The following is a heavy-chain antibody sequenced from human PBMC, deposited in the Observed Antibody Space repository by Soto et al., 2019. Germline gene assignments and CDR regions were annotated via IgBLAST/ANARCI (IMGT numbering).Heavy chain of an antibody. D-gene: IGHD1-1*01. Sequence: QVQLQESGPGLVKPSQTLSLTCTVSGGSISSGGYYWSWIRQHPGKGLEWIGYIYYSGSTYYNPSLKSRVTISLDTSKNQFSLRLTSVSAADTAVYYCARDRANSPDYFDNWGQGTLVTVSS. CDR2: IYYSGST. CDR1: GGSISSGGYY. V-gene: IGHV4-30-4*08. CDR3: ARDRANSPDYFDN. J-gene: IGHJ4*02.